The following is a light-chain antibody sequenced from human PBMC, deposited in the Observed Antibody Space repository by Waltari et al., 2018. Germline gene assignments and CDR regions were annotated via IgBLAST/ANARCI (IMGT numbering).Light chain of an antibody. Sequence: SYVVTQPPSVSVAPGATATITCGGDNIGTYSVHWYQQKAGQAPALVILYDRDRPSGIPDRFSGSNSGNTATLTISRVEAGDEARYYCHVWHPHVDPGVFGTGTEVTVL. CDR2: YDR. V-gene: IGLV3-21*04. J-gene: IGLJ1*01. CDR1: NIGTYS. CDR3: HVWHPHVDPGV.